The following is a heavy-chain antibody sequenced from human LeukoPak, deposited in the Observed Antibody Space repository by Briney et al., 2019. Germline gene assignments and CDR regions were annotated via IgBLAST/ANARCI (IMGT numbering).Heavy chain of an antibody. CDR2: IYYSGST. CDR1: GGSISSYY. CDR3: ARATYYYDSSGGLDS. J-gene: IGHJ4*02. V-gene: IGHV4-59*12. Sequence: SETLSLTCTVSGGSISSYYWSWIRQPPGKGLEWIGYIYYSGSTNYNPSLKSRVTISVDTSKNQFSLKLSSVTAADTAVYYCARATYYYDSSGGLDSWGQGTLVTVSS. D-gene: IGHD3-22*01.